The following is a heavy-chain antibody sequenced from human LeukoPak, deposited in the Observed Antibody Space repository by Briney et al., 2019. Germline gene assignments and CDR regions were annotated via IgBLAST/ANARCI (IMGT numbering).Heavy chain of an antibody. V-gene: IGHV4-39*07. CDR1: SGSISSTSYY. CDR3: AREMRSPRGGFDY. J-gene: IGHJ4*02. Sequence: SETLSLTRTVSSGSISSTSYYWGWIRQPPGMGLEWIGSMYYSGSTYYNPSIKSRVTISVDTSKSQFSLKLSSVTAADTAVYYCAREMRSPRGGFDYWDQGTMVTVSS. CDR2: MYYSGST. D-gene: IGHD3-10*01.